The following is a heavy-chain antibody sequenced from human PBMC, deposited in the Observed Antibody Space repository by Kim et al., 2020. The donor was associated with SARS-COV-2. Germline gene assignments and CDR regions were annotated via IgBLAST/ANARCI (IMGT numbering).Heavy chain of an antibody. D-gene: IGHD3-10*01. CDR3: ARERYGSGSYYNGDAFDI. CDR2: IYHSGST. V-gene: IGHV4-4*02. J-gene: IGHJ3*02. Sequence: SETLSLTCAVSGGSISSSNWWSWVRQPPGKGLEWIGEIYHSGSTNYNPSLKSRVTISVDKSKNQFSLKLSSVTAADTAVYYCARERYGSGSYYNGDAFDIWGQGTMVTVSS. CDR1: GGSISSSNW.